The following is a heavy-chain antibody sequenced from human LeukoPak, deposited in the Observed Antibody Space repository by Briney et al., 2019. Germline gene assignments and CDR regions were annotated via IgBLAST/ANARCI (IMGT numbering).Heavy chain of an antibody. CDR1: GFSFTNFW. J-gene: IGHJ4*02. Sequence: GGPLRLSCAVSGFSFTNFWMSWVRQAPGRGLEWVANIHPEGNEKYHVESVKGRFTISRDNTKNLLFLQMNGLRVEDTAVYYCARGDAFSGDHWGQGTLVTVSS. V-gene: IGHV3-7*04. CDR3: ARGDAFSGDH. CDR2: IHPEGNEK.